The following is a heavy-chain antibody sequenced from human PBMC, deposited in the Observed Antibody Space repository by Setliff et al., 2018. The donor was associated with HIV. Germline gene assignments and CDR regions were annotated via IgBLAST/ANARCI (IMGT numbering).Heavy chain of an antibody. CDR2: IKQNGSEK. D-gene: IGHD5-12*01. CDR1: GFTFSTYG. CDR3: ARVGSGSYYYYYMDV. V-gene: IGHV3-7*01. Sequence: GGSLRLSCAASGFTFSTYGMHWVRQVPGKGLEWVANIKQNGSEKYYVDSVKGRFTISRDNAKNSLYLQMNSLRAEDTAVYYCARVGSGSYYYYYMDVWGKGTTVTVSS. J-gene: IGHJ6*03.